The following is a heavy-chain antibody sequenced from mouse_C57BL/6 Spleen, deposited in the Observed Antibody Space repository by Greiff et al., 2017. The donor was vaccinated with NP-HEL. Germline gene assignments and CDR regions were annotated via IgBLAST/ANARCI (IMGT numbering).Heavy chain of an antibody. CDR1: GYAFSSSW. Sequence: ESGPELVKPGASVKISCKASGYAFSSSWMNWVKQRPGKGLEWIGRIYPGAGDTNYNGKFKGKATLTADKSSSTAYMQLSSLTSEDSAVYFCARERGTAQDYWGQGTTLTVSS. V-gene: IGHV1-82*01. CDR3: ARERGTAQDY. J-gene: IGHJ2*01. CDR2: IYPGAGDT. D-gene: IGHD3-2*02.